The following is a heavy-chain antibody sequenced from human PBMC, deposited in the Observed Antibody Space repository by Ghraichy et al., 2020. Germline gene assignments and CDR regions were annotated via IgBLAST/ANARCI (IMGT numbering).Heavy chain of an antibody. J-gene: IGHJ4*02. CDR2: INSGATYI. CDR3: AREIAAVTGADY. CDR1: GFTFSSYN. Sequence: LRLSCAASGFTFSSYNMNWVRQAPGKGLEWVSYINSGATYIVYADSVKGRFTVSRDDAKNSLYLQMNSLRDEDTAVYYCAREIAAVTGADYLGQGTLVTVSS. V-gene: IGHV3-48*02. D-gene: IGHD6-19*01.